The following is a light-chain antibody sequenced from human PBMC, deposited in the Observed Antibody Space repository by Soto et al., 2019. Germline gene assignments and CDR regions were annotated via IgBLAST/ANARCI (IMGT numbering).Light chain of an antibody. V-gene: IGKV3-20*01. Sequence: EIVLTQSPGTLSLSPGERATLSCRASQSVSSSYLAWYQQKPSQAPRLLIYGASNKATGIPDRFSGSGSGTDFTLTFSRLEPEDFAVYYCQQYGSSETFGQGTKVDIK. CDR1: QSVSSSY. CDR2: GAS. CDR3: QQYGSSET. J-gene: IGKJ1*01.